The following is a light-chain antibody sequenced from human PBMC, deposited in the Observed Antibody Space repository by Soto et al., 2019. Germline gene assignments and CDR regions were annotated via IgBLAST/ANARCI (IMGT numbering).Light chain of an antibody. Sequence: QSVLTQPASVSGSPGQSITISCTGTSFDVGNRNYVSWYQQHPGKAPKLIMFEVSNRPSGISDRFSASKSGNTASLTISGLQAEDEADYYCSSYTTMGTWVFGGGTKLTVL. J-gene: IGLJ3*02. CDR1: SFDVGNRNY. CDR2: EVS. V-gene: IGLV2-14*01. CDR3: SSYTTMGTWV.